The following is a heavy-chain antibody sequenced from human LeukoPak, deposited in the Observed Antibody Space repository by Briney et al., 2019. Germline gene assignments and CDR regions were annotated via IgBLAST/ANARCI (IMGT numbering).Heavy chain of an antibody. CDR3: ARGGGYSYGLIDY. D-gene: IGHD5-18*01. V-gene: IGHV3-74*01. CDR2: INSDESST. CDR1: GFTFSSYW. J-gene: IGHJ4*02. Sequence: GGSLRLSCAASGFTFSSYWMHWVRQAPGKGLVWVSRINSDESSTSYADSVKGRFTLSRDNAKNTLYLQMNSLRAEDTAVYYCARGGGYSYGLIDYWGQGTLVTVSS.